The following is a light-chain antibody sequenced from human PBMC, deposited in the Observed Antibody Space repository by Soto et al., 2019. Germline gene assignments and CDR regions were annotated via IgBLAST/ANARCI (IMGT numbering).Light chain of an antibody. CDR2: GAS. J-gene: IGKJ1*01. V-gene: IGKV3-15*01. CDR3: QQYNNWPRT. CDR1: QSVSGN. Sequence: EIVMTQSPATLSVSPGERATLSCRAGQSVSGNLAWYQQKPGQAPRLLIYGASTGATGIPARFSGSGSGTEFTLTISSLQSEDFAVYYCQQYNNWPRTFGQGTKVEIK.